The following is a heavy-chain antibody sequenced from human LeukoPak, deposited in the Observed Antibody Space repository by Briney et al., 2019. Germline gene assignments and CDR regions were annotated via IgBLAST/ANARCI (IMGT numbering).Heavy chain of an antibody. CDR1: GFTFSNYW. CDR2: ISSSGSTI. Sequence: GGSLRLSCAASGFTFSNYWMNWVRQAPGKGLEWVSYISSSGSTIYYADSVKGRFTISRDNAKNSLYLQMNSLRAEDTAVYYCAREGYYYGSGDGSNWFDPWGQGTLVTVSS. D-gene: IGHD3-10*01. CDR3: AREGYYYGSGDGSNWFDP. V-gene: IGHV3-48*03. J-gene: IGHJ5*02.